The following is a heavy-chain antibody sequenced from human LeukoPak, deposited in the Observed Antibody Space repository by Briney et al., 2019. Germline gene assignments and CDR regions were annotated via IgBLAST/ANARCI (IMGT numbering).Heavy chain of an antibody. CDR1: GYTFTAYY. Sequence: ASVKVSCKASGYTFTAYYMHWVRQAPGQGLEWMGRIIPILGIANYAQKFQGRVTITADKSTSTAYMELSSLRSEDTAVYYCARPGAAATRDAEYFQHWGQGTLVTVSS. CDR3: ARPGAAATRDAEYFQH. D-gene: IGHD6-13*01. V-gene: IGHV1-69*02. CDR2: IIPILGIA. J-gene: IGHJ1*01.